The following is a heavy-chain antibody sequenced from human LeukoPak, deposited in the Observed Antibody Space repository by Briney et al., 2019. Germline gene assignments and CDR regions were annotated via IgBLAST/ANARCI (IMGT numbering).Heavy chain of an antibody. J-gene: IGHJ5*02. Sequence: PAGTLRLSCAASGFTISSHAMNWVRQAPGKGLEWVSSISGSSTYIYYADSVKGRFTISRDNAKDSMYLQMKSLGAEDTAVYYCLRVITTTWFDPWGQGTPVTVSS. D-gene: IGHD3-22*01. CDR3: LRVITTTWFDP. CDR2: ISGSSTYI. CDR1: GFTISSHA. V-gene: IGHV3-21*01.